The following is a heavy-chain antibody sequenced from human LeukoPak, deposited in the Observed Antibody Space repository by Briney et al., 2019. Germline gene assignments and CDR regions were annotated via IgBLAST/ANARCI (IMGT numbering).Heavy chain of an antibody. Sequence: GGSLRLSCAASGFTFSSYAMSWVRQAPGKGLEWVSYIRSSGSTIYYADSVKGRFTISRDNARNSLYLQMNSLRAEDTAVYYCTRDPEALDYWGQGTLVTVSS. CDR3: TRDPEALDY. CDR2: IRSSGSTI. CDR1: GFTFSSYA. J-gene: IGHJ4*02. V-gene: IGHV3-48*04.